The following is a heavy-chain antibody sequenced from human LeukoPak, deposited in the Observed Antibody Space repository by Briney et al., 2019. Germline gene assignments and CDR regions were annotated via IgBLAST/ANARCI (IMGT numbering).Heavy chain of an antibody. CDR1: GFTFSSYA. D-gene: IGHD3-10*01. V-gene: IGHV3-30-3*01. Sequence: GGSLRLSCAASGFTFSSYAMHWVRQAPGKGLEWVAVISYDGSNKYYADSVKGRFTISRDNSKNTLYLQMNSLRAEDTAVYYCARVHYGSGSRDYWGQGTLVTVSS. J-gene: IGHJ4*02. CDR3: ARVHYGSGSRDY. CDR2: ISYDGSNK.